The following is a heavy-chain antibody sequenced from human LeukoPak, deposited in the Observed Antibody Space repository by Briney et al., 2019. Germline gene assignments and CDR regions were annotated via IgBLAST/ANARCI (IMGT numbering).Heavy chain of an antibody. D-gene: IGHD2-2*01. CDR3: VRGDNRDQ. CDR1: EYDFRAYT. CDR2: ISKSSALK. V-gene: IGHV3-21*01. J-gene: IGHJ4*02. Sequence: GGSLRLSCVASEYDFRAYTFTWVRQAPGKGLEYVSSISKSSALKYYSESVRGRFTISRDNAENSLYLDMSNLGAEDTAVYFCVRGDNRDQWGQGTLVTASS.